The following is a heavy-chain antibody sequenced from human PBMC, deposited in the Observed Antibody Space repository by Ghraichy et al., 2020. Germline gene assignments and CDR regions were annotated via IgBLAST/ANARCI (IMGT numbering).Heavy chain of an antibody. Sequence: GGSLRLSCAASGFTVSSNYMSWVRQAPGKGLEWVSLIYGGGSAFYSDSVQGRFTISRDDSKNTLYLQMNSLRAEDTAVYYCAGTGGGINYYNYYLMYVWGQGTTVTVSS. V-gene: IGHV3-53*01. D-gene: IGHD2-15*01. CDR3: AGTGGGINYYNYYLMYV. CDR2: IYGGGSA. CDR1: GFTVSSNY. J-gene: IGHJ6*02.